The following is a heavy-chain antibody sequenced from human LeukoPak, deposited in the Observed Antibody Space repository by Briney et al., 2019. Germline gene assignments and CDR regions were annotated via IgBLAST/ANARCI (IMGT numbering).Heavy chain of an antibody. D-gene: IGHD1-1*01. Sequence: EGSLRLSCAASGFTFSDYYMSWIRQAPGKGLEWVSYISSSGSTIYYADSVKGRFTISRDNAKNSLYLQMNSLRAEDTAVYYCARGSKLTTGTMGDLDYWGQGTLVTVSS. CDR1: GFTFSDYY. CDR2: ISSSGSTI. J-gene: IGHJ4*02. CDR3: ARGSKLTTGTMGDLDY. V-gene: IGHV3-11*04.